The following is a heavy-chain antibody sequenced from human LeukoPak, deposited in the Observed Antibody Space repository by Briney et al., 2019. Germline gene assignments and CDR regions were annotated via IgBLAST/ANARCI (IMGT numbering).Heavy chain of an antibody. CDR3: ASLWFGELLVPYYYYMDV. V-gene: IGHV4-39*07. D-gene: IGHD3-10*01. CDR1: GGSISSGSYY. CDR2: MYYSGST. Sequence: SETLSLTCTVSGGSISSGSYYWGYIRQPPGKGLEWIGSMYYSGSTYYNPSLKSRVTISVDTSKNQFSLKLSSVTAADTAVYYCASLWFGELLVPYYYYMDVWGKGTTVTVSS. J-gene: IGHJ6*03.